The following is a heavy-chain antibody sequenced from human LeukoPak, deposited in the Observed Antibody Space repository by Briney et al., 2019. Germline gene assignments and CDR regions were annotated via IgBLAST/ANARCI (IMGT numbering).Heavy chain of an antibody. V-gene: IGHV3-21*01. CDR1: GFTFSSYS. D-gene: IGHD3-10*01. CDR2: ISSSSSYI. CDR3: ARGGYYYGSGSYLALSPRFDY. Sequence: GGSLRLSCAASGFTFSSYSMNWVRQAPGKGLEWVSSISSSSSYIYYADSVKGRFTISRDNAKNSLYLQMNSLRAEDTAVYYCARGGYYYGSGSYLALSPRFDYWGQGTLVTVSS. J-gene: IGHJ4*02.